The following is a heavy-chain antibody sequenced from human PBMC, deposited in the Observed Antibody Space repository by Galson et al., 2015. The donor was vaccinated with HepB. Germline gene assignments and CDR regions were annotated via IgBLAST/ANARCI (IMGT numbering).Heavy chain of an antibody. CDR3: ARQGDWGDAFDV. J-gene: IGHJ3*01. V-gene: IGHV1-24*01. CDR1: GDIVSELS. Sequence: SVKVSCKVSGDIVSELSLHWVRQAPGKGLEWMGGFDPDDGETIYAQKFQGRFTMTEDTSTDTAYMELNSLRYEDTALYYCARQGDWGDAFDVWGQGILVIVSS. D-gene: IGHD3/OR15-3a*01. CDR2: FDPDDGET.